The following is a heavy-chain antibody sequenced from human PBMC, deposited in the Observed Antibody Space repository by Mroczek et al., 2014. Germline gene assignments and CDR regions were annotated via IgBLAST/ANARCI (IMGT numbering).Heavy chain of an antibody. J-gene: IGHJ6*03. CDR2: IYTSGST. V-gene: IGHV4-4*07. CDR3: ARDGVQLPSYYYYYMDV. D-gene: IGHD1-26*01. Sequence: QVQLQESGPGLVKPSETLSLTCTVSGGSISSYYWSWIRQPAGKGLEWIGRIYTSGSTNYNPSLKSRVTMSVDTSKNQFSLKLSSVTAADTAVYYCARDGVQLPSYYYYYMDVWGKGTTVTVSS. CDR1: GGSISSYY.